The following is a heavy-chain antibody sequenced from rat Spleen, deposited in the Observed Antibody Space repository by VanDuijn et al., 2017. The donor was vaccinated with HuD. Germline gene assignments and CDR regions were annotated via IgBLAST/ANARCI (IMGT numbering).Heavy chain of an antibody. CDR1: GFTFSKYG. V-gene: IGHV5-20*01. J-gene: IGHJ4*01. CDR3: TGDRHSPGVMDA. Sequence: EVQLVESGGGLVQPGRSMKLSCAASGFTFSKYGMTWVRQAPKKGLEWVAYISYDGGSYYYRDSVMGRFTISRDNAKSTLYLQMDSLRSEDTAIYFCTGDRHSPGVMDAWGQGASVTVSS. CDR2: ISYDGGSY. D-gene: IGHD1-4*01.